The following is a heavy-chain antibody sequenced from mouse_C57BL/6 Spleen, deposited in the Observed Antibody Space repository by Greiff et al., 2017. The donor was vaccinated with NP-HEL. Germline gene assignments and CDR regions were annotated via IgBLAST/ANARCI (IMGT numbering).Heavy chain of an antibody. J-gene: IGHJ2*01. CDR1: GYTFTSYW. CDR2: IYPGNSDT. CDR3: TREVHYYGSSDDYFDY. D-gene: IGHD1-1*01. Sequence: EVQLQQSGTVLARPGASVKMSCKTSGYTFTSYWMHWVKQRPGQGLEWIGAIYPGNSDTSYNQKFKGKAKLTAVTSASTAYMELSSLTNEDSAVYYCTREVHYYGSSDDYFDYWGQGTTLTVSS. V-gene: IGHV1-5*01.